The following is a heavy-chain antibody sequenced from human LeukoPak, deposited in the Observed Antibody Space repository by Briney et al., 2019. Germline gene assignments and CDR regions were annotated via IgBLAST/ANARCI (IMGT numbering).Heavy chain of an antibody. CDR3: ARIKHSSGYPGYFDY. CDR1: GFTFSSYW. Sequence: GGSLRLSCAASGFTFSSYWMSWVRQAPGKGLEWVANIKQDGSEKYYVDSVKGRFTISRDNAKNSLYLQMSSLRAEDTAVYYCARIKHSSGYPGYFDYWGQGTLVTVSS. V-gene: IGHV3-7*01. D-gene: IGHD3-22*01. CDR2: IKQDGSEK. J-gene: IGHJ4*02.